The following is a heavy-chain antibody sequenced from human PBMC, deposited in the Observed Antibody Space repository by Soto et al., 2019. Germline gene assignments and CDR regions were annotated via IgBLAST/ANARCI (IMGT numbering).Heavy chain of an antibody. D-gene: IGHD5-18*01. Sequence: GGSLRLSCAASGFTFSSYAMSWVRQAPGKGLEWVSAISGSGGSTYYADSVKGRFTISRDNSKNTLYLQMNSLRAEDTAVYYCAKGSEVDTAMVPRVRYGMDVWGQGTTVTVSS. CDR2: ISGSGGST. CDR3: AKGSEVDTAMVPRVRYGMDV. V-gene: IGHV3-23*01. CDR1: GFTFSSYA. J-gene: IGHJ6*02.